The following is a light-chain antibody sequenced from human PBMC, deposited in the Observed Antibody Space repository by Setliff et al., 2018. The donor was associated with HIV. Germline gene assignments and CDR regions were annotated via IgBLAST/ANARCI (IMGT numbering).Light chain of an antibody. J-gene: IGLJ1*01. CDR3: QSYDSSLSGSYV. CDR1: SSNIGAGYD. CDR2: GNS. V-gene: IGLV1-40*01. Sequence: QSVLTQPPSVSGAPGQRVTISCTGSSSNIGAGYDVHWYQQPPGTAPKILIYGNSNRPSGVPDRFSGSKSGTSASLAITGLQAEDEADYYCQSYDSSLSGSYVFGTGTKGTVL.